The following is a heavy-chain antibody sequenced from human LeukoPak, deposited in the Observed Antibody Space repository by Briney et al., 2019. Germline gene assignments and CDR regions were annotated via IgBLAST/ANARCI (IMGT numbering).Heavy chain of an antibody. D-gene: IGHD4-17*01. CDR3: ARLGADYGVSRVGIMDV. CDR1: GGSISSYY. Sequence: SETLSLTCTVSGGSISSYYWSWIRQPAGKGLEWIGRIYTSGSTNYNPSLKSRVTMSVDTSKNQFSLKLSSVTAADTAVYYCARLGADYGVSRVGIMDVWGQGTTVTVSS. CDR2: IYTSGST. J-gene: IGHJ6*02. V-gene: IGHV4-4*07.